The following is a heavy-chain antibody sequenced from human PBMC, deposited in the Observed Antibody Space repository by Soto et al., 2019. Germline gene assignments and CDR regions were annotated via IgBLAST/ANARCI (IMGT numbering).Heavy chain of an antibody. CDR3: ARGLLGGAAN. CDR2: INPSGST. Sequence: QVQLQQWGAGLLKPSETLSLTCAVYGGSFSGYYWSWIRQPPGKGLEWIGEINPSGSTNYNPSLKSRVTMSVDTSKNQFFLKLSSVTAADTSVYYCARGLLGGAANWGQGTLVTVSS. V-gene: IGHV4-34*01. D-gene: IGHD2-15*01. J-gene: IGHJ1*01. CDR1: GGSFSGYY.